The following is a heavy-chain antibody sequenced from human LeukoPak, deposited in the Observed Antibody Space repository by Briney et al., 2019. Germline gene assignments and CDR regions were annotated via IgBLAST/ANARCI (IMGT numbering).Heavy chain of an antibody. Sequence: GGSLRLSRAASGFTVSSNYMSWVRQAPGKGLEWVSVIYSGGSTYYADSVKGRFTISRDNSKNTLYLQMNSLRAEDTAVYYCARDLPITMIVAQYSGGMDVWGQGTTVTVSS. CDR1: GFTVSSNY. V-gene: IGHV3-66*02. D-gene: IGHD3-22*01. CDR2: IYSGGST. J-gene: IGHJ6*02. CDR3: ARDLPITMIVAQYSGGMDV.